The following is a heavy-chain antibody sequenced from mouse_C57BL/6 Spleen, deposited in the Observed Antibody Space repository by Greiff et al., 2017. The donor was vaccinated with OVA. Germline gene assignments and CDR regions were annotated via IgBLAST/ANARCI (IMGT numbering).Heavy chain of an antibody. D-gene: IGHD2-5*01. CDR2: INPNNGGT. CDR1: GYTFTDYN. J-gene: IGHJ3*01. V-gene: IGHV1-18*01. Sequence: DVKLQESGPELVKPGASVKIPCKASGYTFTDYNMDWVKQSHGKSLEWIGDINPNNGGTIYNQKFKGKATLTVDKSSSTAYMELRSLTSEDTAVYYCARSKGSYYSNYVLFAYWGQGTLVTVSA. CDR3: ARSKGSYYSNYVLFAY.